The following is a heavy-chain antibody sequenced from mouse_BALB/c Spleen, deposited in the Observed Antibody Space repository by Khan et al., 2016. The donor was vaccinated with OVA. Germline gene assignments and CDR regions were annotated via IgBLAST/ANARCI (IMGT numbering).Heavy chain of an antibody. J-gene: IGHJ4*01. Sequence: DLVKPGASVKLSCKVSGYTFTSYWINWIKQRPGQGLEWIGRIAPGSGSTYYNEMFKGKATLTVDTSSSTASIQLSSLSSEDSAVYFCARSNYYGSSLYALDYWGQGTSVTVSS. CDR3: ARSNYYGSSLYALDY. D-gene: IGHD1-1*01. V-gene: IGHV1S41*01. CDR2: IAPGSGST. CDR1: GYTFTSYW.